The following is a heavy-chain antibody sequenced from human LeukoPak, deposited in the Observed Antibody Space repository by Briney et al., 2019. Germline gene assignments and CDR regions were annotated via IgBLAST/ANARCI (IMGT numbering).Heavy chain of an antibody. D-gene: IGHD6-13*01. CDR3: ARGGIVAAAAY. CDR1: GGSFSGYY. J-gene: IGHJ4*02. V-gene: IGHV4-34*01. Sequence: SETLSLTCAVYGGSFSGYYWSWIRQPPGKGLEWIGEISHSGTTHYTPSLKTRVTISLDTSKNQFSLKLTSVTAADTAVYYCARGGIVAAAAYWGQGTLVTVSS. CDR2: ISHSGTT.